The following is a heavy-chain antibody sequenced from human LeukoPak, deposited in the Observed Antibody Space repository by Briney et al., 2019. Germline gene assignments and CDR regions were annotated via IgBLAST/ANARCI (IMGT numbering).Heavy chain of an antibody. J-gene: IGHJ6*03. V-gene: IGHV3-11*01. CDR2: ISRSGSTK. Sequence: GGSLRLSCAASGFTFSDYNMRWIRQAPGKGLEWVSSISRSGSTKYYADSVKGRFTISRDNAKNSLFLQMNSLRAEDTAVYYCARVLRYCSGGSCYSGGLGYMDVWGKGTTVTISS. CDR1: GFTFSDYN. CDR3: ARVLRYCSGGSCYSGGLGYMDV. D-gene: IGHD2-15*01.